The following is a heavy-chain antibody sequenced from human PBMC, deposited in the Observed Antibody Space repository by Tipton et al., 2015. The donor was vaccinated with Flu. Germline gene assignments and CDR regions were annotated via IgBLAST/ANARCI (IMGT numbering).Heavy chain of an antibody. J-gene: IGHJ6*02. CDR2: IYSGGNT. V-gene: IGHV3-66*02. Sequence: SLRLSCAASGFTVSDSYVSWVRQAPGKGLEWVSVIYSGGNTHYADSVKGRFIISRDNSKNAVYLQINSLRTEDTAVYDCAREPGYPYGMDFWGQGTTVTVSS. D-gene: IGHD1-14*01. CDR3: AREPGYPYGMDF. CDR1: GFTVSDSY.